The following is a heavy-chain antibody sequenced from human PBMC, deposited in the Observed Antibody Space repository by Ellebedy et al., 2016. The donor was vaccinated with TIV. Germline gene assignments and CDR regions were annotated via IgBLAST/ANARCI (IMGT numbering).Heavy chain of an antibody. V-gene: IGHV3-21*01. Sequence: GGSLRLSCAASGFTFSSYSMNWVRQAPGKGLEWVSSISSSSGYRYYADSVKGRFTISRDNAKNSLYLQMNSPRAEDTAVYYCARVYGDYRMDVWGRGTTVTVSS. CDR2: ISSSSGYR. CDR3: ARVYGDYRMDV. CDR1: GFTFSSYS. D-gene: IGHD4/OR15-4a*01. J-gene: IGHJ6*02.